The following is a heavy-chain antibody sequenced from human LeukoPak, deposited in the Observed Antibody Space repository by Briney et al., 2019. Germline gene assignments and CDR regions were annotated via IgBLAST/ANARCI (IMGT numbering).Heavy chain of an antibody. CDR1: GFTFSSCA. J-gene: IGHJ4*02. V-gene: IGHV3-30-3*01. Sequence: GGSLRLSCAASGFTFSSCAMHWVRQAPGKGLEWVAVISYDGSNKYYADSVKGRFTISRDNSKNTLYLQMNSLRAEDTAVYYCARFRYYDSSGVIDYWGQGTLVTVSS. CDR3: ARFRYYDSSGVIDY. CDR2: ISYDGSNK. D-gene: IGHD3-22*01.